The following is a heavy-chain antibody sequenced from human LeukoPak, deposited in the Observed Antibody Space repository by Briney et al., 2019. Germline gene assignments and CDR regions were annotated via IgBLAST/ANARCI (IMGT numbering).Heavy chain of an antibody. V-gene: IGHV3-48*03. CDR1: GFTFDDYA. CDR3: ARGAHYDILTGYYVFGHRTDY. Sequence: PGGSLRLSCAASGFTFDDYAMHWVRQAPGKGLEWVSSIGSGSRTIYYADSVKGRFTISRDNAKNSLYLQMSSLRAEDTAVYYCARGAHYDILTGYYVFGHRTDYWGRGTLVTVSS. CDR2: IGSGSRTI. J-gene: IGHJ4*01. D-gene: IGHD3-9*01.